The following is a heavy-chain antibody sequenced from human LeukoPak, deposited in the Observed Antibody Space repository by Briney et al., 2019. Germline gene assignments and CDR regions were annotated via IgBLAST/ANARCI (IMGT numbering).Heavy chain of an antibody. CDR1: GFTFSNYA. D-gene: IGHD1-20*01. V-gene: IGHV3-30*09. CDR2: VSFDGSDQ. CDR3: ARDLNWNDWFDP. J-gene: IGHJ5*02. Sequence: GGSLRLSCAASGFTFSNYAVHWVRQAPGKGLEWVALVSFDGSDQIYADSVKGRFAISRDNSKNTLYLEMNGLISEDTAVYYCARDLNWNDWFDPWGQGTLVTVSS.